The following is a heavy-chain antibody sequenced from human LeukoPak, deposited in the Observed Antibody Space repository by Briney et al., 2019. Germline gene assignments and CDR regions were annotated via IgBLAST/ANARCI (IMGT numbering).Heavy chain of an antibody. CDR2: IYYSGST. V-gene: IGHV4-39*01. CDR1: GGSISSSSYY. Sequence: SETLSLTCTVSGGSISSSSYYWGWIRQPPGKGLEWIGSIYYSGSTYYNPSLKSRVTISVDTSKNQFSLKLSSVTAADTAVYYCASVKQWLDPPRDAFDIWGQGTMVTVSS. D-gene: IGHD6-19*01. CDR3: ASVKQWLDPPRDAFDI. J-gene: IGHJ3*02.